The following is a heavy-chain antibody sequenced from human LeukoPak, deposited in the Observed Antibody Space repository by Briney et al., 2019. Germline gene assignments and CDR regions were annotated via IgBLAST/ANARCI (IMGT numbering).Heavy chain of an antibody. CDR3: ARAGRSFYGGSSDY. D-gene: IGHD4-23*01. CDR1: GFTFSSNW. J-gene: IGHJ4*02. V-gene: IGHV3-7*01. Sequence: GGSLRLSCAASGFTFSSNWMIWVRQAPGKGLEWGAHIKQDGSEKQYMDSVRGRFTISRDNTKNSMYLQMDSLRDEDTAVYYCARAGRSFYGGSSDYWGQGTLVTVSS. CDR2: IKQDGSEK.